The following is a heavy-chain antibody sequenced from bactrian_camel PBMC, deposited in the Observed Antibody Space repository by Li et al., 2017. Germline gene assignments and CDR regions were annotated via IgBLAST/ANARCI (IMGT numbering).Heavy chain of an antibody. D-gene: IGHD6*01. CDR1: GFTYNRYC. Sequence: VQMVESGGGLVQPGGSLRLSCVVSGFTYNRYCMGWFRQGKGREGVAFIDNDGITKYADSVKGRFTISRDNAKNTVYLHLNTLKTEDMAMYYCATCGSTWDLSSWGQGTQVTVS. CDR2: IDNDGIT. J-gene: IGHJ4*01. CDR3: ATCGSTWDLSS. V-gene: IGHV3S9*01.